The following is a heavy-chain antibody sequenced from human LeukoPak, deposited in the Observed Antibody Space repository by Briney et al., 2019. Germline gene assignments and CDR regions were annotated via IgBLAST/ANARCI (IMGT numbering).Heavy chain of an antibody. Sequence: ASVKVSCKASGCTFTGYYVHWVRQAPGQGLEWMGRINPNSGDTNYAQKFQGRVTMTTDTSISTAYMELSRLRSDDTAVYYCARDYCGGDCFPDFGRQGTLLSVPS. J-gene: IGHJ4*02. CDR3: ARDYCGGDCFPDF. D-gene: IGHD2-21*02. V-gene: IGHV1-2*06. CDR1: GCTFTGYY. CDR2: INPNSGDT.